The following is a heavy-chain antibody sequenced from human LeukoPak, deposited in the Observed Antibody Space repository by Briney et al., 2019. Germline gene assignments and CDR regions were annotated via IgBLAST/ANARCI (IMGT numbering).Heavy chain of an antibody. D-gene: IGHD3-10*01. CDR1: GFIFSSDN. CDR3: VKDLSGTYSFDS. J-gene: IGHJ4*02. Sequence: PGGSLRLSCSASGFIFSSDNMHWVRQAPGKGLEYVSGVTKNEDSTFYADSVQGRVTISRDNSKNTLFLQMNSLRPEDTAVYFCVKDLSGTYSFDSWGQGTLLTVST. V-gene: IGHV3-64D*06. CDR2: VTKNEDST.